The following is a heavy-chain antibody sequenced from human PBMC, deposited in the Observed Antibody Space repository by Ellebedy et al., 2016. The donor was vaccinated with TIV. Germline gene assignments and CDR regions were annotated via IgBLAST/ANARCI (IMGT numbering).Heavy chain of an antibody. J-gene: IGHJ4*02. CDR1: GFTFSSYW. V-gene: IGHV3-74*01. CDR2: INTDGSSI. Sequence: GGSLRLSCAASGFTFSSYWMQWVRQAPGKGLVWVSRINTDGSSINYADSVKGRFTISRDNAKNTQYLQMNSLRAEDTAVYYCARGGLTAASDYWGQGTLVTVSS. CDR3: ARGGLTAASDY. D-gene: IGHD2-2*01.